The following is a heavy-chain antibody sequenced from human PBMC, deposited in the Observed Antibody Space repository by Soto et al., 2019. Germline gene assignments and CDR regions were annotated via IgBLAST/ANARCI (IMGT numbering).Heavy chain of an antibody. CDR3: ARHRQYCSSTSCYMLLDY. Sequence: PGESLKISCNGSGYSFTSYWISWVRQMPGKGLEWMGRIDPSDSYTNYSPSFQGHVTISADKSISTAYLQWSSLKASDTAMYYCARHRQYCSSTSCYMLLDYWGQGTLVTVSS. V-gene: IGHV5-10-1*01. D-gene: IGHD2-2*02. CDR2: IDPSDSYT. J-gene: IGHJ4*02. CDR1: GYSFTSYW.